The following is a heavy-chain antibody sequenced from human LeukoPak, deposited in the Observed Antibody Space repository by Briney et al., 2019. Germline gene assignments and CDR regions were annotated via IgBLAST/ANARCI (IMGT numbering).Heavy chain of an antibody. CDR2: ISGSGGAT. CDR3: AKSDCSSIYCYVLDY. V-gene: IGHV3-23*01. Sequence: PGGSLRLSCAASGFTFSSFSMTWVRQAPGKGLEWVSVISGSGGATYYADSVKGRFTISKDISKNTLYLQMSSLRAEDTGVYFCAKSDCSSIYCYVLDYWGQGTLVTVSS. D-gene: IGHD2-2*01. CDR1: GFTFSSFS. J-gene: IGHJ4*02.